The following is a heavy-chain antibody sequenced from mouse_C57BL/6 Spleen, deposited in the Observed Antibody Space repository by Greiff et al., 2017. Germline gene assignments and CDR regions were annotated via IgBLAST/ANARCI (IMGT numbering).Heavy chain of an antibody. Sequence: QVHVKQPGAELVMPGASVKLSCKASGYTFTSYWMHWVKQRPGQGLEWIGEIDPSDSYTNYNQKFKGKSTLTVDKSSSTAYMQLSSLTSEDSAVYYCANEAYWGQGTLVTVSA. J-gene: IGHJ3*01. CDR1: GYTFTSYW. CDR3: ANEAY. V-gene: IGHV1-69*01. CDR2: IDPSDSYT.